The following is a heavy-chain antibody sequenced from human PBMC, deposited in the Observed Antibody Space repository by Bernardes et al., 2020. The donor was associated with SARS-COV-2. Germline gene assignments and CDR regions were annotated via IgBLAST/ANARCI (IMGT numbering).Heavy chain of an antibody. Sequence: GGSLRLSRAASGFTLNSNAMTWVRQAPGKGLEWVSVISNNGDNTKYADSVKGRFTISRDNSKNTLHLQMNSLGAEDTAVYYCARATETDCANRICDGRWFDPWGQGTLVTVSP. V-gene: IGHV3-23*01. CDR1: GFTLNSNA. J-gene: IGHJ5*02. D-gene: IGHD2-8*01. CDR2: ISNNGDNT. CDR3: ARATETDCANRICDGRWFDP.